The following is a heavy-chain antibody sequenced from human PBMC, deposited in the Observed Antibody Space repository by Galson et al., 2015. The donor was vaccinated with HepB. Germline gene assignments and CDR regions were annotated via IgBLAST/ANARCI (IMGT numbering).Heavy chain of an antibody. V-gene: IGHV4-39*01. CDR3: ARHFMGVDTAMVIDY. CDR2: IFYSGNT. J-gene: IGHJ4*02. Sequence: ETLSLTCTVSDGSISSSRYYWGWIRQPPGKGLEWIGHIFYSGNTYYTPSLRGRVTISLDTSRNQFSLKLTSVTAADTAFYYRARHFMGVDTAMVIDYWGQGTLVTVSS. CDR1: DGSISSSRYY. D-gene: IGHD5-18*01.